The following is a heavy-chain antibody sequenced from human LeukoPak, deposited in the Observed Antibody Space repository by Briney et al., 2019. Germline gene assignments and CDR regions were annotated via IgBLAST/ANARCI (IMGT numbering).Heavy chain of an antibody. D-gene: IGHD3-22*01. CDR1: GGSISSGGYS. V-gene: IGHV4-30-2*01. J-gene: IGHJ4*02. CDR3: ARGDSSGYYLVY. CDR2: IYHSGST. Sequence: PSETLSLTCAVSGGSISSGGYSWSWIRQPPGKGLEWIGYIYHSGSTYYNPSLKSRVTISVDRSKNQFSLKLSSVTAADTAVYYCARGDSSGYYLVYWGQGTLVTVSS.